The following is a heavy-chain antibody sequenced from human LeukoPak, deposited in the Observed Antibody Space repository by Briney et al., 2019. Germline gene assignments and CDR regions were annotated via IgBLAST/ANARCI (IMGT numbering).Heavy chain of an antibody. CDR1: GGSINSGAHF. J-gene: IGHJ4*02. CDR3: ARMRNDLLTGYDYYFDY. CDR2: IYSSGGT. Sequence: SETLSLTCTVSGGSINSGAHFWSWIRQHPGKGLEWIGYIYSSGGTYYNPSLKSRVTISVDTSKSHFSLKLSSVTAADTAVYYCARMRNDLLTGYDYYFDYWGQGTLVTVSS. V-gene: IGHV4-31*03. D-gene: IGHD3-9*01.